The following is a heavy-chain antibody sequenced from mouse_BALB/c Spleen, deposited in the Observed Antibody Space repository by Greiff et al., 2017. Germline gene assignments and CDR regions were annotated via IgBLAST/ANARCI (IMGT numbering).Heavy chain of an antibody. CDR3: TRDRSGFAY. D-gene: IGHD2-14*01. CDR1: GFTFSSYT. V-gene: IGHV5-6-4*01. J-gene: IGHJ3*01. CDR2: ISSGGSYT. Sequence: EVQGVESGGGLVKPGGSLKLSCAASGFTFSSYTMSWVRQTPEKRLEWVATISSGGSYTYYPDSVKGRFTISRDNAKNTLYLQMSSLKSEDTAMYYCTRDRSGFAYWGQGTLVTVSA.